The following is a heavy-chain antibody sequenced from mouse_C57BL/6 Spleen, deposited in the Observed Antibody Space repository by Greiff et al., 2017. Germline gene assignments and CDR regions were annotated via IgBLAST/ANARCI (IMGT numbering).Heavy chain of an antibody. CDR3: GRRLVWYFDV. D-gene: IGHD4-1*01. CDR2: IYPGSGST. CDR1: GYTFTSYW. Sequence: QVQLQQPGAELVKPGASVKMSCKASGYTFTSYWITWVKQRPGQGLEWIGDIYPGSGSTNYNEKFKSKATLTVDTSSSTAYMRLSSLTSEDSAVYYCGRRLVWYFDVGGTGTTVTVSS. V-gene: IGHV1-55*01. J-gene: IGHJ1*03.